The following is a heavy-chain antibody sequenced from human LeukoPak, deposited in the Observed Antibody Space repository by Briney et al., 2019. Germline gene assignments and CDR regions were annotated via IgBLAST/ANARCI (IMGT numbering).Heavy chain of an antibody. D-gene: IGHD2-2*01. CDR3: ARRGDCSSTSCLFFDY. CDR2: LYSTGTT. Sequence: GGSLRLSCAVSGFTVSTNYMSWVRQAPGKGLEWVSILYSTGTTYYADSVKSRFTISRDNSKNTLYLQMNSLRAEDTAVYYCARRGDCSSTSCLFFDYWGQGTLVTVSS. J-gene: IGHJ4*02. CDR1: GFTVSTNY. V-gene: IGHV3-66*02.